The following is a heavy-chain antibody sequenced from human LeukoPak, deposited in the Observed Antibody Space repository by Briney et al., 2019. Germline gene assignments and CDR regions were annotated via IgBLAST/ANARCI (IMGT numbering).Heavy chain of an antibody. CDR1: GFTFYDYA. CDR3: AKDECSGGSCYLGAFDI. D-gene: IGHD2-15*01. CDR2: ISGDGGST. J-gene: IGHJ3*02. V-gene: IGHV3-43*02. Sequence: PGGSLRLSCAASGFTFYDYAMHWVRQVPGKGLEWVSLISGDGGSTYFADSVRGRFTISRDNSKNSLNLQMYSLRTEDTALYYCAKDECSGGSCYLGAFDIWGQGTMATVSS.